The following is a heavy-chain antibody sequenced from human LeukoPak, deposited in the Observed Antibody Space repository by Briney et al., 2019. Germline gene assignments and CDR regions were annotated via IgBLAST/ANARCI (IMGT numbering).Heavy chain of an antibody. J-gene: IGHJ3*01. CDR3: ARRLHDYEVVRALLCDL. Sequence: PSETLSLTCTVSGCSISSYYWSWFRQPAGKGLEGLGRIYTSGSTNYNPSLKSRVTMSVDTSTNQFSLMLISVTAAATTGFYYARRLHDYEVVRALLCDLWGRGTMDRVSS. D-gene: IGHD4-17*01. CDR2: IYTSGST. V-gene: IGHV4-4*07. CDR1: GCSISSYY.